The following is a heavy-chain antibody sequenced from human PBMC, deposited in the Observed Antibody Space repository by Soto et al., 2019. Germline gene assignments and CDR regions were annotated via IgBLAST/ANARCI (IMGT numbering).Heavy chain of an antibody. CDR3: ARGVDTAMGPIGY. J-gene: IGHJ4*02. CDR2: INHSEST. D-gene: IGHD5-18*01. CDR1: GGSFSGYY. Sequence: SETLSLTCAVYGGSFSGYYWSWIRQPPGTGLEWIGEINHSESTSSNPSLKSRVTISVDTSKNQFSLKLSPVTAADTAVYYCARGVDTAMGPIGYWGQGTLVTVSS. V-gene: IGHV4-34*01.